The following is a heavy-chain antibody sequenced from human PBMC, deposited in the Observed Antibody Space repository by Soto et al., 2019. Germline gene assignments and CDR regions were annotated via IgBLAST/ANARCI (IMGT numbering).Heavy chain of an antibody. CDR2: IYFTGST. CDR3: ARGSCSSASCYTGDY. J-gene: IGHJ4*02. Sequence: SETLSLTCTVSGDTIFSYYCSFVRHPPGKGLEWIGYIYFTGSTNYNPSLKSRVTISVDTSKNQFSLKLSSVTAADTAVYYCARGSCSSASCYTGDYWGQGTLVTVSS. CDR1: GDTIFSYY. V-gene: IGHV4-59*01. D-gene: IGHD2-2*02.